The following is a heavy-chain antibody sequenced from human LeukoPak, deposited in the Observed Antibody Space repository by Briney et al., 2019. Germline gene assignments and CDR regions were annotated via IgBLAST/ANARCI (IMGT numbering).Heavy chain of an antibody. CDR3: ARDYPKYDYVWGSYRL. V-gene: IGHV3-33*01. J-gene: IGHJ4*02. CDR2: IWYDGSNK. CDR1: GFTFSSYG. D-gene: IGHD3-16*02. Sequence: PGGSLRLSCAASGFTFSSYGMHWVRQAPGKGLEWVAVIWYDGSNKYYGDSVKGRFTISRDNSKNTLYLQMNSLRAEDTAVYYCARDYPKYDYVWGSYRLGGQGTLVTVSS.